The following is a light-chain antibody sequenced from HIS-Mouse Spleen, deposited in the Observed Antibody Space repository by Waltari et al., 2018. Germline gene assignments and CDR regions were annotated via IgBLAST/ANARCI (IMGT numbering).Light chain of an antibody. CDR1: ALPKQY. CDR2: KDS. J-gene: IGLJ2*01. Sequence: SYELTQPPSVSVSPGQTARITCSGDALPKQYAYWYQQKPGQAPVLGIYKDSEKPSGIPDRFSGSSPGTTVTLTISGVQAEDEADYYCQSADSSGTYVVFGGGTKLTVL. V-gene: IGLV3-25*03. CDR3: QSADSSGTYVV.